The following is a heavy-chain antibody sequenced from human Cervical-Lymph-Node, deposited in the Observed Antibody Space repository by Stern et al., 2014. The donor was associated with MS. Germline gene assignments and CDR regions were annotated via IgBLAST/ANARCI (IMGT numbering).Heavy chain of an antibody. D-gene: IGHD2/OR15-2a*01. J-gene: IGHJ6*02. CDR2: IIPLFGPT. CDR1: GGTFTRHA. V-gene: IGHV1-69*01. Sequence: QVQLVQSGAEVKKPGSSVKVSCKDSGGTFTRHAFGWVRQAPGQGLEGMGGIIPLFGPTDYTQQFQARVTITADESTSTVYMELSSLRSDDTAVYYCARGGRDYFYYYYGMDAWGQGTTVTVSS. CDR3: ARGGRDYFYYYYGMDA.